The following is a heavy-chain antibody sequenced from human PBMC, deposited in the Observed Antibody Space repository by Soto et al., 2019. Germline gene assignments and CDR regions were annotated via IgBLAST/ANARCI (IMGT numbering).Heavy chain of an antibody. V-gene: IGHV4-4*08. CDR3: ASAGSTLSSLSWLAP. Sequence: LSLTCTISSGSISHYYWSWIRQPPGKGLEWIGCIQNSGDTKYNPSLKSRVTMSIDTSKNHFSLKLASVTSADTAVYYCASAGSTLSSLSWLAPWGPGAPVTVSS. CDR1: SGSISHYY. CDR2: IQNSGDT. J-gene: IGHJ5*02. D-gene: IGHD1-1*01.